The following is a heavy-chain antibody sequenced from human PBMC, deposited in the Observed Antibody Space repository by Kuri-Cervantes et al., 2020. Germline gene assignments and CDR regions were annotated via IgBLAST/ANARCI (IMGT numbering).Heavy chain of an antibody. CDR3: AREHCSGTSCSYFDY. CDR1: GFTFSSYS. Sequence: LSLTCAASGFTFSSYSMNWVRQAPGKGLEWVSSISSSSSYIYYADSVKGRFTISRDNAKNSLYLQMNSLSAEDTAVYFCAREHCSGTSCSYFDYWGQGTLVTVSS. J-gene: IGHJ4*02. D-gene: IGHD2-15*01. V-gene: IGHV3-21*01. CDR2: ISSSSSYI.